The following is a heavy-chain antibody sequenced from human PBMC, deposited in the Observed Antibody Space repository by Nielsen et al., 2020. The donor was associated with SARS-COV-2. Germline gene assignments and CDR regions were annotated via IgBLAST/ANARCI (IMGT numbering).Heavy chain of an antibody. CDR2: FDPEDGET. CDR1: GYTLTELS. V-gene: IGHV1-24*01. D-gene: IGHD3-16*01. Sequence: ASVKVSCKVSGYTLTELSMHWVRQAPGKGLEWMGGFDPEDGETIYAQKFQGRVTMTEDTSTDTAYMELSSLRSEDTAMYYCATRLTFGGVSDAFDIWGQGTMVTVSS. CDR3: ATRLTFGGVSDAFDI. J-gene: IGHJ3*02.